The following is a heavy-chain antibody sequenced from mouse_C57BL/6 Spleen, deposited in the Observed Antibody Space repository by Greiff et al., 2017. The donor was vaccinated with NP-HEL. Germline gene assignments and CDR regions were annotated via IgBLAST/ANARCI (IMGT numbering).Heavy chain of an antibody. CDR1: GYSITSGYY. Sequence: DVKLQESGPGLVKPSQSLSLTCSVTGYSITSGYYWNWIRQFPGNKLEWMGYISYDGSNNYNPSLKNRISITRDTSKNQFFLKLNSVTTEDTATYYCARRGVRNYFDYWGQGTTLTVSS. CDR2: ISYDGSN. D-gene: IGHD2-5*01. J-gene: IGHJ2*01. V-gene: IGHV3-6*01. CDR3: ARRGVRNYFDY.